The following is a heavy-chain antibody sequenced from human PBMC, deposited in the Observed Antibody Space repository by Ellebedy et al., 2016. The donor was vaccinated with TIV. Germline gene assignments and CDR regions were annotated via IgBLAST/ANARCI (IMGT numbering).Heavy chain of an antibody. CDR2: IIPIFGTA. Sequence: SVKVSXXASGGTFSSYAISWVRQAPGQGLEWMGGIIPIFGTANYAQKFQGRVTITADESTSTAYMELSSLRSEDTAVYYCARGYCSGGSCYSPHRALYYYGMDVWGQGTTVTVSS. D-gene: IGHD2-15*01. J-gene: IGHJ6*02. CDR1: GGTFSSYA. CDR3: ARGYCSGGSCYSPHRALYYYGMDV. V-gene: IGHV1-69*13.